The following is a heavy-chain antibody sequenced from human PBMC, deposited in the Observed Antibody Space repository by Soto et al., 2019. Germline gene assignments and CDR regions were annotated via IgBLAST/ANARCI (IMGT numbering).Heavy chain of an antibody. CDR3: AREMGTWLLNSVLDP. J-gene: IGHJ5*02. D-gene: IGHD3-9*01. Sequence: SETLSLTCTVSGGSIRSGAYYWSWIGHHPGKGLEWIGYIYYSGSTYYNPSLKSRVTISGDTSKNQFSLKLSSVTAADTAVYYCAREMGTWLLNSVLDPWGLGTLVTVSS. V-gene: IGHV4-31*03. CDR2: IYYSGST. CDR1: GGSIRSGAYY.